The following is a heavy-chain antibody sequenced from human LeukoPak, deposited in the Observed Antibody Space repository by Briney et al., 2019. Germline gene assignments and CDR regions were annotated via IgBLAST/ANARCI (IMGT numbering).Heavy chain of an antibody. CDR3: LGAFDF. Sequence: GGSLRLSCAASGFTFSSYSMNWVRQAPGKGLEWVSYFSSSSSHIYYADSVKGRFTISRDNAKNSLYLQMNSLRAEDTAVYYCLGAFDFWGQGTMVTVSS. V-gene: IGHV3-21*01. CDR2: FSSSSSHI. J-gene: IGHJ3*01. CDR1: GFTFSSYS.